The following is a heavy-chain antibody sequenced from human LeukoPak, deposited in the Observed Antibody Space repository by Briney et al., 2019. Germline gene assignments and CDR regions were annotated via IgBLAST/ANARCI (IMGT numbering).Heavy chain of an antibody. CDR1: GFTFSSYS. D-gene: IGHD6-19*01. CDR3: ARSYRSGRYAFDI. Sequence: GGSLRLSCAASGFTFSSYSMNWVRQAPGKGLEWVSSISSSSSYIYYADSVKGRFTISRDNAKNSLYLQMNSLRAEDTAVYYCARSYRSGRYAFDIWGQGTMVTVSS. J-gene: IGHJ3*02. CDR2: ISSSSSYI. V-gene: IGHV3-21*01.